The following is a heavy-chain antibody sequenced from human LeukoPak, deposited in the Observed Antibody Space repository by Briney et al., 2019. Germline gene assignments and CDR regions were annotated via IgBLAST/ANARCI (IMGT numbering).Heavy chain of an antibody. D-gene: IGHD3-10*01. J-gene: IGHJ6*02. V-gene: IGHV1-18*01. Sequence: ASVKVSCKASGYTFTSYGISRVRQAPGQGLGWMGWISAYNGNTNYAQKLQGRVTMTTDTSTSTAYMELRSLRSDDTAVYYCARFVELWFGELLNYYGMDVWGQGTTVTVSS. CDR2: ISAYNGNT. CDR1: GYTFTSYG. CDR3: ARFVELWFGELLNYYGMDV.